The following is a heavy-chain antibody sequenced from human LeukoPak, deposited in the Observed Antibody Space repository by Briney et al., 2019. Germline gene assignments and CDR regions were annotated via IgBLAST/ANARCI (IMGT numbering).Heavy chain of an antibody. D-gene: IGHD3-10*01. CDR2: ISAYNGNA. Sequence: ASVKVSCKASGYTFTNYGITWVRQVLGQGLEWLGWISAYNGNANYAQNLQDRVTLTSDTSTSTAYMELRSLRSDDTGIYYCARTPKRFGELYQPGDSWGQGTLLTVSS. J-gene: IGHJ4*02. CDR1: GYTFTNYG. V-gene: IGHV1-18*01. CDR3: ARTPKRFGELYQPGDS.